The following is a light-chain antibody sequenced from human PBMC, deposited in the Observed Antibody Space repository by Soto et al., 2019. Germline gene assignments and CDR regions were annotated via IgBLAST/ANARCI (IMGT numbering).Light chain of an antibody. CDR3: QQYNNWWT. Sequence: EIVMTQSPATLSVSPGERATLSCRASQNVSSNLAWYQQKPGQAPRLLMYDASTRATGIPARFSGSGSGTEFSLTISSLQSEDFAVYYCQQYNNWWTFGQGTKVDIK. J-gene: IGKJ1*01. CDR2: DAS. CDR1: QNVSSN. V-gene: IGKV3-15*01.